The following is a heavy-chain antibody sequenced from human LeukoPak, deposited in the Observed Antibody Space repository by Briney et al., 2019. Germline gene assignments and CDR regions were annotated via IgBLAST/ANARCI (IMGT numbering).Heavy chain of an antibody. D-gene: IGHD6-19*01. Sequence: PGGSLRLSCAASGFTFSRYGMSWVRQAPGKGLEWVSAISGSGGRTYYADSVKGRFTISRDNSKNTLYLQMNSLRAEDTAVYYCAKGPRGVAGYYFDYWGQGTLVTVSS. CDR3: AKGPRGVAGYYFDY. CDR2: ISGSGGRT. J-gene: IGHJ4*02. V-gene: IGHV3-23*01. CDR1: GFTFSRYG.